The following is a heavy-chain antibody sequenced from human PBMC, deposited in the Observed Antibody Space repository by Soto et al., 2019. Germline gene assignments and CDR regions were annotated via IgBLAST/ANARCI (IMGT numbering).Heavy chain of an antibody. CDR3: VRSPQEVVTPNFDY. Sequence: QVQLQESGPGLVKPSQTLSLTCTVSGVSISRGGDYWGWVRQPPGKGLEWIGYMYYSGSLYFNPSLRSRRTMSADTSENQFSLRLSSVTAADTAVYYCVRSPQEVVTPNFDYWGQGTLVTVSS. J-gene: IGHJ4*02. CDR2: MYYSGSL. CDR1: GVSISRGGDY. D-gene: IGHD2-21*02. V-gene: IGHV4-30-4*01.